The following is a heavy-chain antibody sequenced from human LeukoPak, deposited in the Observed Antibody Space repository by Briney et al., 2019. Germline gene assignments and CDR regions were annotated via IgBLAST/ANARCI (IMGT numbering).Heavy chain of an antibody. CDR2: ISDSGGST. CDR1: GFTFDDYA. CDR3: AKGWQWLGDY. Sequence: GGSLRLSCAASGFTFDDYAMHWVRQAPGKGLEWVSGISDSGGSTQYVDSVKGRFTISRDNSKNTLYLQMNSLRVEDTAVYYCAKGWQWLGDYWGQGTLVTVSS. D-gene: IGHD6-19*01. J-gene: IGHJ4*02. V-gene: IGHV3-23*01.